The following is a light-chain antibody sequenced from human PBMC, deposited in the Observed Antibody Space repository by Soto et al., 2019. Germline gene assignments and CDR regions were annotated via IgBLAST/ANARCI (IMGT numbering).Light chain of an antibody. V-gene: IGKV3-20*01. CDR1: QSVSSNY. CDR2: GAS. J-gene: IGKJ1*01. CDR3: QKYCSSPQT. Sequence: EIVLTQSPGTLSLSPGERATLSCRASQSVSSNYLAWYQQTPGQAPRLLIYGASSRATGIPDRFSGSASGTDFTLTISRLEPEDFAVYYCQKYCSSPQTFGQGTKVEIK.